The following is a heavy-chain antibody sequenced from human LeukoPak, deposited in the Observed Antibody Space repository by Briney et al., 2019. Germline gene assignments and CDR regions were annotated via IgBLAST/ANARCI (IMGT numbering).Heavy chain of an antibody. CDR3: ARPTVGATTGFDY. CDR1: GYSISSGYH. CDR2: IYHSGST. Sequence: SETLSLTCAVSGYSISSGYHRGWIRQSPGKGLEWIGSIYHSGSTYYNPSLKGRVTISVDTSKNQFSLKLTSVTAADTAVYYCARPTVGATTGFDYWGQGTLVTVSS. J-gene: IGHJ4*02. D-gene: IGHD1-26*01. V-gene: IGHV4-38-2*01.